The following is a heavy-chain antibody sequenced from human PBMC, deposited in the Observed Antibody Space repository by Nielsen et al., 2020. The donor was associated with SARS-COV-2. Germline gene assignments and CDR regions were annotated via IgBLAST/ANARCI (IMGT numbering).Heavy chain of an antibody. Sequence: ASVKVSCKASGYTFTSYDINWVRQAPGQGLEWMGWMSPNTGDTGYAPKFQGRVTMTRKTSISTAYMELSSLTSEDTAVYFCAKSRIYHMDVWGKGTTVTVSS. CDR3: AKSRIYHMDV. V-gene: IGHV1-8*01. J-gene: IGHJ6*03. CDR1: GYTFTSYD. CDR2: MSPNTGDT.